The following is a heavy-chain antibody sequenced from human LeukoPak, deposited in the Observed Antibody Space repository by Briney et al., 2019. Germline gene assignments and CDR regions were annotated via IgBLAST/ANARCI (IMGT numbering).Heavy chain of an antibody. CDR1: GFSFIGHW. V-gene: IGHV3-74*01. D-gene: IGHD6-6*01. Sequence: GGSLGLSCTASGFSFIGHWMHWARQLPGKGLVWVSRISPTGSTTSYADSVKGRFTVSRDNAKNTLYLQVNNLRAEDTAVYYCARGPNSNWSGLDFWGQGTLLTVSS. J-gene: IGHJ4*02. CDR2: ISPTGSTT. CDR3: ARGPNSNWSGLDF.